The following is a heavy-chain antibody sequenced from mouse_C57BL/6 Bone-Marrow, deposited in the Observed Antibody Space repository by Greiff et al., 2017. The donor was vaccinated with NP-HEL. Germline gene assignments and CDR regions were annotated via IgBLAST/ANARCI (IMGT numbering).Heavy chain of an antibody. CDR2: IYWDDDK. V-gene: IGHV8-12*01. Sequence: QVTLKVSGPGILQSSQTLSLTCSFSGFPLSTSGMGVSWIRQPSGKGLEWLAHIYWDDDKRYNPSLKSRLTISKDTSRNQGFLKITSVDTADTATYYGARGDSSGYVDYAMDYWGQGTSVTVSS. CDR3: ARGDSSGYVDYAMDY. D-gene: IGHD3-2*02. J-gene: IGHJ4*01. CDR1: GFPLSTSGMG.